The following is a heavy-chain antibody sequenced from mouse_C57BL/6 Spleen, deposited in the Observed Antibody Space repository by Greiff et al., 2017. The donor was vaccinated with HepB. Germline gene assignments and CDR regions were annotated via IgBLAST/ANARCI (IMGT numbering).Heavy chain of an antibody. D-gene: IGHD1-1*01. CDR1: GYAFSSSW. Sequence: VQRVESGPELVKPGASVKISCKASGYAFSSSWMNWVKQRPGKGLEWIGRIYPGDGDTNYNGKFKGKATLTADKSSSTAYMQLSSLTSEDSAVYFCASYYYGSSYFAYWGQGTLVTVSA. CDR2: IYPGDGDT. V-gene: IGHV1-82*01. CDR3: ASYYYGSSYFAY. J-gene: IGHJ3*01.